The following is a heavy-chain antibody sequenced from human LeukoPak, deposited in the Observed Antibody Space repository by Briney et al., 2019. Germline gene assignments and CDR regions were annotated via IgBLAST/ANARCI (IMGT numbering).Heavy chain of an antibody. D-gene: IGHD6-13*01. CDR1: GYSFTSYW. Sequence: GESLKISCKGSGYSFTSYWIGWVRQMPGKGLEWMGIIYPGDSDTRYSPSFQGQVTISADKSISTAYLQWSSLKASDTAMYYCARRLRIAAAGDYFDYWGQGTLVTVSS. CDR3: ARRLRIAAAGDYFDY. CDR2: IYPGDSDT. V-gene: IGHV5-51*01. J-gene: IGHJ4*02.